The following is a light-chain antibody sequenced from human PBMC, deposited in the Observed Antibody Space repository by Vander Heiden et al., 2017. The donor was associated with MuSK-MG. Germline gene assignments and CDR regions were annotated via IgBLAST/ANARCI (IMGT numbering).Light chain of an antibody. CDR1: SRDIGNYNL. CDR2: DGR. Sequence: QSALTQPASVSVSPGQSITISCTCPSRDIGNYNLVSCYQQYPAKAPQLIRVDGRKRRLGVSNRFSSATTCNTASPITYARQDEEEADDYYCSYEGSSTTCVIFGGGTKVTVL. V-gene: IGLV2-23*01. J-gene: IGLJ2*01. CDR3: CSYEGSSTTCVI.